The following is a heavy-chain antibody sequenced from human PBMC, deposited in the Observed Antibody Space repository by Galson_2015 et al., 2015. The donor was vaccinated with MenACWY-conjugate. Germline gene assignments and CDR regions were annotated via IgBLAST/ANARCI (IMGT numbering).Heavy chain of an antibody. CDR2: IIPVIGTT. J-gene: IGHJ6*03. CDR3: ARETTEERWWARNYYSYDYMAV. D-gene: IGHD1/OR15-1a*01. CDR1: GGTLSSYG. V-gene: IGHV1-69*13. Sequence: SVKVSCKASGGTLSSYGISWVRQAPGQGLEWMGGIIPVIGTTNYAQKFQGRLTITADESTSTAYMELSSLRSDDTAVYYCARETTEERWWARNYYSYDYMAVWGQGTTVIVSS.